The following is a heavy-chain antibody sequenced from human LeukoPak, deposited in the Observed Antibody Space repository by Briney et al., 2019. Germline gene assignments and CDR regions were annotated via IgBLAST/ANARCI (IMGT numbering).Heavy chain of an antibody. V-gene: IGHV4-39*01. D-gene: IGHD3-22*01. CDR2: IFYSGST. J-gene: IGHJ4*02. CDR1: GGSISSPTYY. CDR3: GRLNRGHGGPEVILL. Sequence: SETLSLTCTVSGGSISSPTYYWGWIRLPPGKGLEWIGSIFYSGSTYYNPSLKSRVTISVDTSKNKFSLKLSSVTVADTAIYFCGRLNRGHGGPEVILLWGQGTLVTVSS.